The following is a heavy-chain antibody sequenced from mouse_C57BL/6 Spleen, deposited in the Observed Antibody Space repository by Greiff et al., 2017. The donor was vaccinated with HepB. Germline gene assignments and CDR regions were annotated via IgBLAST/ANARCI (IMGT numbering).Heavy chain of an antibody. V-gene: IGHV1-26*01. Sequence: EVKLMESGPELVKPGASVKISCKASGYTFTDYYMNWVKQSHGKSLEWIGDINPNNGGTSYNQKFKGKATLTVDKSSSTAYMELRSLTSEDSAVYYCARSDGYYPWYFDVWGTGTTVTVSS. CDR1: GYTFTDYY. CDR2: INPNNGGT. D-gene: IGHD2-3*01. CDR3: ARSDGYYPWYFDV. J-gene: IGHJ1*03.